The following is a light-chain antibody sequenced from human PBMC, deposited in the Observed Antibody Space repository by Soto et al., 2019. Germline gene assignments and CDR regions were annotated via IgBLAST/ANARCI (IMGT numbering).Light chain of an antibody. CDR3: GAWDRSLSVVM. J-gene: IGLJ3*02. Sequence: QSVLTQPPSVSAAPGQRVTISCSGSTSNIGNNYVSWYQHLPGTAPKLFIYDNDRRPSGIPDRFSASKSDTSATLVITGLQTGDEADYYCGAWDRSLSVVMFGGGTKVTVL. CDR2: DND. CDR1: TSNIGNNY. V-gene: IGLV1-51*01.